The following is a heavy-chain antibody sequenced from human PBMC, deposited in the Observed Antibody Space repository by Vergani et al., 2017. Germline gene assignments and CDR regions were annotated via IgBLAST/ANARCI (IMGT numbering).Heavy chain of an antibody. J-gene: IGHJ4*02. Sequence: QVQLVQSGAEVKKPGASVKVSCKASGYTFTSYYMHWVRQAPGQGLEWMGIINPSGGSTSYAQKFQGRVTITADESTSTAYMELSSLRSEDTAVYYCATPRITGGFDYWGQGTLVTVSS. V-gene: IGHV1-46*01. CDR1: GYTFTSYY. CDR3: ATPRITGGFDY. CDR2: INPSGGST. D-gene: IGHD7-27*01.